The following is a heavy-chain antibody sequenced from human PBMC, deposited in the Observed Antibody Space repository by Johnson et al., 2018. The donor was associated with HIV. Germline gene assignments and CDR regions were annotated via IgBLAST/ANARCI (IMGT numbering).Heavy chain of an antibody. Sequence: EVQLVESGGAVVQPGGSLRLSCAASGFTFYDYAMHWVRQAPGKGLEWVSLISWYGGSTLYADSVKGRFTISRDNSKNFLYLQMNSLRPEDTALYYCAKDRTAMVLFDIWGQGTMVTVSS. D-gene: IGHD5-18*01. CDR3: AKDRTAMVLFDI. J-gene: IGHJ3*02. CDR2: ISWYGGST. V-gene: IGHV3-43D*03. CDR1: GFTFYDYA.